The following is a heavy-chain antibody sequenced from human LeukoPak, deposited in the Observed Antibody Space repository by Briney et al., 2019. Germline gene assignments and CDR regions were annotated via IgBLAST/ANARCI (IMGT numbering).Heavy chain of an antibody. J-gene: IGHJ4*02. Sequence: GGSLRLSCAASGFTFSSYWMSWVRQAPGKGLEWVANIKQDGSEKYYVDSVKGRFTISRDNAKKSLYLQMNSLRAEDTAVYYCARDSTVVPAAIWGANSFDYWGQGTLVTVSS. CDR1: GFTFSSYW. CDR3: ARDSTVVPAAIWGANSFDY. CDR2: IKQDGSEK. D-gene: IGHD2-2*02. V-gene: IGHV3-7*01.